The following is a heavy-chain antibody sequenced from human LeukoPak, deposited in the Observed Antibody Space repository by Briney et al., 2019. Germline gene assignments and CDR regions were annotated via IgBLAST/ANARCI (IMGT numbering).Heavy chain of an antibody. V-gene: IGHV3-7*03. CDR2: IKEDGSDK. J-gene: IGHJ6*03. D-gene: IGHD6-19*01. Sequence: GGSLRLSCAASGFTFSNYWMSWVRQAPGKGLEWVANIKEDGSDKYHVDSVKGRFIISRDNVKNSLYLQMNSLRVEDTAVYYCARGAAQWPGYYYYMDVWGKGTTVTISS. CDR3: ARGAAQWPGYYYYMDV. CDR1: GFTFSNYW.